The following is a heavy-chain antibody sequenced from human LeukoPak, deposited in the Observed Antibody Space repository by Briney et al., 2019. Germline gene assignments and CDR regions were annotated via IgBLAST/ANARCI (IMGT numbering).Heavy chain of an antibody. J-gene: IGHJ4*02. CDR1: GFTFSSYA. Sequence: SGRSLRLSCAASGFTFSSYAMHWVRQAPGKGLEWVAVISYDGSNKYYADSVKGRFTIYRDNSKSTLYLQMNSLRPEDTAVYYCAKGGSNNWSFDNWGQGTLVTVSS. CDR3: AKGGSNNWSFDN. V-gene: IGHV3-30-3*01. CDR2: ISYDGSNK. D-gene: IGHD1-1*01.